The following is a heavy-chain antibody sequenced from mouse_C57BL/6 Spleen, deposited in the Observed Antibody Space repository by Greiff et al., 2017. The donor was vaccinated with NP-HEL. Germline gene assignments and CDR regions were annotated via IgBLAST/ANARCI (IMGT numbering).Heavy chain of an antibody. Sequence: EVQRVESGGDLVKPGGSLKLSCAASGFTFSSYGMSWVRQTPDKRLEWVATISRGGSYTYYPDSVKGRFTISRDNAKNTLYLQMSSLKSEDTAMYYCARRGLGHFDYWGQGTTLTVSS. V-gene: IGHV5-6*01. D-gene: IGHD4-1*01. CDR2: ISRGGSYT. CDR1: GFTFSSYG. CDR3: ARRGLGHFDY. J-gene: IGHJ2*01.